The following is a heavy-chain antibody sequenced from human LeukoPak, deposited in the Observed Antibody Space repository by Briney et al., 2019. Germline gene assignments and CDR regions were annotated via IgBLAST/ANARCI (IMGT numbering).Heavy chain of an antibody. CDR2: ISGSGGST. V-gene: IGHV3-23*01. D-gene: IGHD2-2*02. Sequence: PGGSLRLSCAASGFTFGSYAMSWVRQAPGKGLEWVSAISGSGGSTYYADSVKGRFTISRDNSKNTLYLQMNSLRAEDTAVYYCATGYQLLYENWFDPWGQGTLVTVSS. CDR3: ATGYQLLYENWFDP. J-gene: IGHJ5*02. CDR1: GFTFGSYA.